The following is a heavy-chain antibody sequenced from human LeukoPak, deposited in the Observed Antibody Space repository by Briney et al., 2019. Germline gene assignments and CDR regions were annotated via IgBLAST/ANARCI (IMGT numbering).Heavy chain of an antibody. V-gene: IGHV3-21*01. CDR2: ISSSSSYI. D-gene: IGHD2-15*01. CDR1: GFTFSSYS. Sequence: GGSLRLSCAASGFTFSSYSMNWVRQAPGKGLEWVSFISSSSSYIYYADSVKGRFTISRDNAKNSLYLQMNSLRAEDTAVYYCARDQFGYCSGGSCSSYYYYGMDVWGKGTTVTVSS. CDR3: ARDQFGYCSGGSCSSYYYYGMDV. J-gene: IGHJ6*04.